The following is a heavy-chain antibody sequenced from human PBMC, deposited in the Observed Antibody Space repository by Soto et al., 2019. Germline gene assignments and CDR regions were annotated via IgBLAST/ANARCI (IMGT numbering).Heavy chain of an antibody. CDR1: GYTFTSYG. V-gene: IGHV1-18*01. Sequence: ASVKVSCKASGYTFTSYGISWVRQAPGQGLEWMGWISAYNGNTNYAQKLQGRVTMTTDTSTSTAYMELRSLRSDDTAVYYCAGHDSSGYYYYFDYWGQGTLVTVSS. D-gene: IGHD3-22*01. CDR3: AGHDSSGYYYYFDY. CDR2: ISAYNGNT. J-gene: IGHJ4*02.